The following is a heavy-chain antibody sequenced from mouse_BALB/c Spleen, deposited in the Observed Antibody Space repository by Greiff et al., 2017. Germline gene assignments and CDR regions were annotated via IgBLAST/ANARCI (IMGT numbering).Heavy chain of an antibody. CDR3: ARKGLDYGSRGPFDY. D-gene: IGHD1-1*01. V-gene: IGHV3-2*02. CDR1: GYSITSDYA. Sequence: EVKLMESGPGLVKPSQSLSLTCTVTGYSITSDYAWNWIRQFPGNKLEWMGYISYSGSTSYNPSLKSRISITRDTSKNQFFLQLNSVTTEDTATYYCARKGLDYGSRGPFDYWGQGTTLTVSS. CDR2: ISYSGST. J-gene: IGHJ2*01.